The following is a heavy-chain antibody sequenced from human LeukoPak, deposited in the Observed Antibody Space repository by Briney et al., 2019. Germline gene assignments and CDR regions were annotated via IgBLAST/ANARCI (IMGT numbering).Heavy chain of an antibody. CDR2: ISGNGGST. CDR3: ARAGVIRYVAWLINYYMDV. V-gene: IGHV3-64*01. D-gene: IGHD3-9*01. CDR1: GLTFTNHA. J-gene: IGHJ6*03. Sequence: PGGSLRLSCAASGLTFTNHAMQWVRQAPGKGLEYVSAISGNGGSTYYANSVKGRFTISRDNSKNTVYLQMDSLRAEDMAVYYCARAGVIRYVAWLINYYMDVWGKGTTVTASS.